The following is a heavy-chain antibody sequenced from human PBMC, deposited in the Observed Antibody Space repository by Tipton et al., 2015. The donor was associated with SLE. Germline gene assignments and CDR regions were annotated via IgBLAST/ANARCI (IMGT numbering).Heavy chain of an antibody. D-gene: IGHD3-10*01. CDR1: GDSISNSPYY. CDR2: IYYSGIT. CDR3: ARYELWFGNYY. V-gene: IGHV4-39*07. Sequence: TLSLTCTVSGDSISNSPYYWGWIRQPPGKGLQWIGNIYYSGITHYNASLKSRVAISVDTSKNQFSLRLSSVTAADSAVYYCARYELWFGNYYWGQGTLVTVSS. J-gene: IGHJ4*02.